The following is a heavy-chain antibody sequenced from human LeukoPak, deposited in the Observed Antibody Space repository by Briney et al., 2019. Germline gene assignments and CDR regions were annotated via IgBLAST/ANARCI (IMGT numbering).Heavy chain of an antibody. CDR1: GFTFSSYA. V-gene: IGHV3-23*01. CDR3: AKDYDGRIAAAAAFDY. J-gene: IGHJ4*02. CDR2: ISGSGGST. Sequence: GGSLRLSCAASGFTFSSYAMSWVRQAPGKGLEWVSAISGSGGSTYYADSVKGRFTISRDNSKNTLYLQMNSLRAEDTAVYYCAKDYDGRIAAAAAFDYWGQGTLVTVSS. D-gene: IGHD6-13*01.